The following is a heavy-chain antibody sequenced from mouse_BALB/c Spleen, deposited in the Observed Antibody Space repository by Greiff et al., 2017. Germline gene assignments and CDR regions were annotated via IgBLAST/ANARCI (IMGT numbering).Heavy chain of an antibody. D-gene: IGHD1-1*01. CDR3: ARLLYYYGSRGFAY. CDR1: GFAFSSYD. CDR2: ISSGGGST. V-gene: IGHV5-12-1*01. Sequence: EVQRVESGGGLVKPGGSLKLSCAASGFAFSSYDMSWVRQTPEKRLEWVAYISSGGGSTYYPDTVKGRFTISRDNAKNTLYLQMSSLKSEDTAMYYCARLLYYYGSRGFAYWGQGTLVTVSA. J-gene: IGHJ3*01.